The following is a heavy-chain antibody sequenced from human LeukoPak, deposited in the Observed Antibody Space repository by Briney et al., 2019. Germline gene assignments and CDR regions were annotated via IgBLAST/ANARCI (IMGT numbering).Heavy chain of an antibody. CDR2: LSHSGSM. V-gene: IGHV4-39*07. CDR1: GGSITTYGYF. Sequence: SETLSLTCTVSGGSITTYGYFWGWIRQPPGKGLEWIGSLSHSGSMYYNPSLNSRVTISTDTSKNQFSLKLSSVTAADTAVYYCARGDYYGSGSRYFDYWGQGNLVTVSS. CDR3: ARGDYYGSGSRYFDY. D-gene: IGHD3-10*01. J-gene: IGHJ4*02.